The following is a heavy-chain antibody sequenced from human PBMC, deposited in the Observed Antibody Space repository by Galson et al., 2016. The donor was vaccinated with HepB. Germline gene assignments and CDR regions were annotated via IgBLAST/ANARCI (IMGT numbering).Heavy chain of an antibody. CDR3: ARGDSSYSGADY. CDR2: IGSAGDT. CDR1: GFTFRSYD. Sequence: SLRLSCAVSGFTFRSYDMHWVRQVTGKGLEWVAAIGSAGDTYYRGSVKGRFAISRENAKKSLFLQMNSLRAGDTAVYYCARGDSSYSGADYWGQGTLVPVSS. J-gene: IGHJ4*02. D-gene: IGHD2-15*01. V-gene: IGHV3-13*04.